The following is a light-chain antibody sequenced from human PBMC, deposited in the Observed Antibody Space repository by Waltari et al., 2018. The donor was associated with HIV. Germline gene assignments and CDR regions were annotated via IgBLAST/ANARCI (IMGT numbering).Light chain of an antibody. Sequence: QSALTQPPSASGSPGPSVTISCTGTSSDVGGYNYVSWYQQHPGKAPQLMIYEVTKRPSGVPDRFSGSKSGNTASLTVSGLQAEDEADYYCSSYAGSNNLGLFGGGTKLTVL. CDR1: SSDVGGYNY. J-gene: IGLJ3*02. V-gene: IGLV2-8*01. CDR2: EVT. CDR3: SSYAGSNNLGL.